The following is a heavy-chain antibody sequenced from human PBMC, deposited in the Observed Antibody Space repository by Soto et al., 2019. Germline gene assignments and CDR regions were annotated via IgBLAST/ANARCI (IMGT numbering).Heavy chain of an antibody. D-gene: IGHD3-22*01. J-gene: IGHJ4*02. V-gene: IGHV1-69*01. CDR1: GGTFSRST. Sequence: QVQLVQSGAEVKKPGSSVKVSCKASGGTFSRSTITWVRQAPGQGLEWMGGITPLFGTPNYAQRFHGRVTITADESTSTAYMELSSLRSEDTAMYYCARDGTLYDSSAYYYLYWGQGTLVTVSS. CDR2: ITPLFGTP. CDR3: ARDGTLYDSSAYYYLY.